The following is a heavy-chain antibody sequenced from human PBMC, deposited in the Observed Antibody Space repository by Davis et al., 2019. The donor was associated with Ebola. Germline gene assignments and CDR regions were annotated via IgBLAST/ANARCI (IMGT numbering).Heavy chain of an antibody. CDR3: ARGYYDSTGNRYFDF. Sequence: GESLKISCAASGFTFSNYGIHWVRQAPGKGLEWVAFIRYDGSNKYHADSVKGRFTISRDNSKHTLYLQMNSLRAEDTAVYYCARGYYDSTGNRYFDFWGRGTLVTVSS. D-gene: IGHD3-22*01. V-gene: IGHV3-30*02. J-gene: IGHJ2*01. CDR2: IRYDGSNK. CDR1: GFTFSNYG.